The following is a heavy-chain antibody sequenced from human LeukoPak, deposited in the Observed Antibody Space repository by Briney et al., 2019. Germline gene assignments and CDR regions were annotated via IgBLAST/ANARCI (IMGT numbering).Heavy chain of an antibody. V-gene: IGHV3-23*01. CDR1: GFTFSSFG. CDR3: ARDYYGSWYRAFDI. J-gene: IGHJ3*02. Sequence: GGSLRLSCAASGFTFSSFGMSWVRQAPGKGLEWVSGISGSGDSTYYADSVKGRFTISRDNSKKTLYLQMNSLRAEDTAVYYCARDYYGSWYRAFDIWGQGTMVTVSS. CDR2: ISGSGDST. D-gene: IGHD6-13*01.